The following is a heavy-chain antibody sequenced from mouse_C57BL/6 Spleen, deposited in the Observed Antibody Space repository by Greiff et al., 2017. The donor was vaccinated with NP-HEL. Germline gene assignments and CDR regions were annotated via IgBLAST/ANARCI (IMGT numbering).Heavy chain of an antibody. CDR3: ARRYGSQPRSYYFDY. V-gene: IGHV1-19*01. D-gene: IGHD1-1*01. J-gene: IGHJ2*01. Sequence: EVQLQQSGPVLVKPGASVKMSCKASGYTFTDYYMNWVKQSHGKSLEWIGVINPYNGGTSYNQKFKGKATLTVDKSSSTAYMELNSLTSEDSAVYYGARRYGSQPRSYYFDYWGQGTTLTVSS. CDR2: INPYNGGT. CDR1: GYTFTDYY.